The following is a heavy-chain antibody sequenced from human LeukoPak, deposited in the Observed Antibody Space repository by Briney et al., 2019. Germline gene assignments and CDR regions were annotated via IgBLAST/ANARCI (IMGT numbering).Heavy chain of an antibody. CDR3: AKDAELDY. Sequence: GGSLRLSCAVSGFTFSSYWMHWVRQAPGKGLVWVSLISWDGDITYYADSVQGRFTISRDNNKNSLYLQMNSLRTEDTALYYCAKDAELDYWGQGTLVTVSS. CDR2: ISWDGDIT. CDR1: GFTFSSYW. V-gene: IGHV3-43*01. J-gene: IGHJ4*02.